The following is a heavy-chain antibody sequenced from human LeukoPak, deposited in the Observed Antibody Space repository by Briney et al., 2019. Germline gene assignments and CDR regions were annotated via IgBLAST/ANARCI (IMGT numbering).Heavy chain of an antibody. Sequence: PETLSLTCTVSGGSLRSGSRYWAWIRHPPGRGLEWIGSIYYSGSTYYNPSLENRVTISIDTSKNHFSLKLSSLSAADTSVYYCAKRDDSGGNLVDLWGQGTLVTVS. D-gene: IGHD3-22*01. J-gene: IGHJ4*02. CDR3: AKRDDSGGNLVDL. CDR1: GGSLRSGSRY. V-gene: IGHV4-39*02. CDR2: IYYSGST.